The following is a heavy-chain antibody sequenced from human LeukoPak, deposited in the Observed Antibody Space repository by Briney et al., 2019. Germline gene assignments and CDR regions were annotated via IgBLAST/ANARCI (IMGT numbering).Heavy chain of an antibody. J-gene: IGHJ2*01. V-gene: IGHV1-2*06. D-gene: IGHD1-26*01. CDR2: INPNSGGT. CDR3: ARDYRAGVYFDL. Sequence: ASVKVSCKASGYTFTGYYMHWVRQAPGQGLEWKGRINPNSGGTNYAQKFQGRVTMTRDTSISTAYMELSRLRSDDTAVYYCARDYRAGVYFDLWGRGTLVTVSS. CDR1: GYTFTGYY.